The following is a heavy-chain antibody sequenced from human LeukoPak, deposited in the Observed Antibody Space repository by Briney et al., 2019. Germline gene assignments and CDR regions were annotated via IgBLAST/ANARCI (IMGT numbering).Heavy chain of an antibody. CDR3: AKSRAYCGGDCSYYYYYGMDV. D-gene: IGHD2-21*02. J-gene: IGHJ6*02. CDR2: ISWNSGSI. Sequence: GRSLRLSCAASGFTFDDYAMHWVRHAPGKGLEWVSGISWNSGSIGYADSVKGRFTISRDNAKNSLYLQMNSLRAEDTALYYCAKSRAYCGGDCSYYYYYGMDVWGQGTTVTVSS. V-gene: IGHV3-9*01. CDR1: GFTFDDYA.